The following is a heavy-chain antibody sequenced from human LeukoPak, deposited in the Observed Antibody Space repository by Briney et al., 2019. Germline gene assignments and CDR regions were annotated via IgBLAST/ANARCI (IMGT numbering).Heavy chain of an antibody. J-gene: IGHJ5*02. Sequence: ASVKVSCKVSGYTLTELSMHWVRQAPGQGLEWMGWINTNTGNPTYAQGFTGRFVFSLDTSVSTAYLQISSLKAEDTAVYYCARDGDFSENCWFDPWGQGTLVTVSS. CDR1: GYTLTELS. CDR2: INTNTGNP. D-gene: IGHD7-27*01. V-gene: IGHV7-4-1*02. CDR3: ARDGDFSENCWFDP.